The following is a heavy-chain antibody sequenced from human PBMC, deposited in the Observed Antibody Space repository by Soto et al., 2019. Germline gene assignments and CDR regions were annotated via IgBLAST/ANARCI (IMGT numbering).Heavy chain of an antibody. CDR2: ISTGGSTV. CDR3: VRYCSTTLCNGVATRTFDY. J-gene: IGHJ4*02. D-gene: IGHD2-2*01. CDR1: GFTFRSHD. V-gene: IGHV3-48*03. Sequence: GGSLRLSCAASGFTFRSHDMSWVRRAPGKGLEWVSYISTGGSTVYYADSVKGRFTISRDNTRNSLYLQMNSLRDEDTALYYCVRYCSTTLCNGVATRTFDYWGQGTLVTVSS.